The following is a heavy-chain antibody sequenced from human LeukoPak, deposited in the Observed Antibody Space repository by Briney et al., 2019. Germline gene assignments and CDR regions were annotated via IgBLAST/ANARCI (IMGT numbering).Heavy chain of an antibody. D-gene: IGHD4-17*01. J-gene: IGHJ4*02. V-gene: IGHV4-38-2*02. CDR3: ARLSHDYGDYFFDY. CDR1: GYSISSGYY. Sequence: SETLSLTCTVSGYSISSGYYWGWIRQPPGKGLEWIGSIYYSGSTYYNPSLKSRVTISVDTSKNQFSLKLSSVTAADTAVYYCARLSHDYGDYFFDYWGQGTLATVSS. CDR2: IYYSGST.